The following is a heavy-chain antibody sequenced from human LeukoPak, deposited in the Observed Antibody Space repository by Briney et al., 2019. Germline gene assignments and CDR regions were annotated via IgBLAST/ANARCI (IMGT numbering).Heavy chain of an antibody. CDR2: ISSSSSTI. Sequence: GGSLRLSCAASGFTLSNYWMSWVRQAPGKGLEWVSYISSSSSTIYYADSVKGRFTISRDNAKNSLYLQMNSLRAEDTAVYYCARGPRGIVVVIELWFDPWGQGTLVTVSS. D-gene: IGHD3-22*01. CDR1: GFTLSNYW. CDR3: ARGPRGIVVVIELWFDP. J-gene: IGHJ5*02. V-gene: IGHV3-48*04.